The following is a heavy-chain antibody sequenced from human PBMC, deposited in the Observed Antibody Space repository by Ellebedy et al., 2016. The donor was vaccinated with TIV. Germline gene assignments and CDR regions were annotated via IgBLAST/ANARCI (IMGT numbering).Heavy chain of an antibody. CDR1: GFTFDDYA. Sequence: GGSLRLSXAASGFTFDDYAMHWVRQAPGKGLEWVSGISWNSGSIGYADSVKGRFTISRDSSKNTLYLQMNSLRAEDTAVYYCAKSFRLWFGDLDAFDIWGQGTMVTVSS. D-gene: IGHD3-10*01. V-gene: IGHV3-9*01. J-gene: IGHJ3*02. CDR2: ISWNSGSI. CDR3: AKSFRLWFGDLDAFDI.